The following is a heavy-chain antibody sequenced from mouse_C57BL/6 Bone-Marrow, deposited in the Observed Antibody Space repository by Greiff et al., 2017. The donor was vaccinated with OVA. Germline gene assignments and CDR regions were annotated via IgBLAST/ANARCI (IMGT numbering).Heavy chain of an antibody. V-gene: IGHV5-6*01. CDR1: GFTFRSYG. D-gene: IGHD1-1*01. J-gene: IGHJ2*01. CDR3: ARGSH. Sequence: VQLKESGGDLVKPGGSLKLSCAASGFTFRSYGMSWVRQTPDKRLEWVATISSGGSYTYYPDSVKGRFTISRDNAKNTLYLQMSSLKSEDTAMYYCARGSHWGQGTTLTVSS. CDR2: ISSGGSYT.